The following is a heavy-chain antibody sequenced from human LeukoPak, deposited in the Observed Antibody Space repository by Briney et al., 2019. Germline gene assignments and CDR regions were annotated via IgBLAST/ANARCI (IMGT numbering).Heavy chain of an antibody. V-gene: IGHV3-33*08. CDR1: GFTLSSYG. Sequence: PGGSLRLSCAASGFTLSSYGMSWVRQAPGKGLEWVAVIWYDGSNKYYADSVKGRFTISRDNSKNTLYLQMNSLRAEDTAAYYCARRPSGSSLDYWGQGTLVTVSS. CDR3: ARRPSGSSLDY. CDR2: IWYDGSNK. D-gene: IGHD3-10*01. J-gene: IGHJ4*02.